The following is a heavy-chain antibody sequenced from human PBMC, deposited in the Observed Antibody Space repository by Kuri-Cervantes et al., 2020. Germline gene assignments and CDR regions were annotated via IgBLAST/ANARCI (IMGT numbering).Heavy chain of an antibody. J-gene: IGHJ4*01. V-gene: IGHV3-33*06. D-gene: IGHD4-17*01. CDR3: AKDRLHGDYYQLADY. CDR2: VWYDGSNK. Sequence: GESLKISCAASGFTFSSYGMHWVRQAPGKGLEWVAVVWYDGSNKYYADSVKGRFTISRDNSKNTLYLQMNSLRAEDTAVYYCAKDRLHGDYYQLADYWGQGTLVTVSS. CDR1: GFTFSSYG.